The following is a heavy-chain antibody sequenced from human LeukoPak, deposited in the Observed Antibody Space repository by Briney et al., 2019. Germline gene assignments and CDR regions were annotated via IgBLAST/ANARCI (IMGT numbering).Heavy chain of an antibody. J-gene: IGHJ4*02. CDR3: AHYHLTYFDY. V-gene: IGHV2-5*02. D-gene: IGHD1-14*01. Sequence: SGPTLVNPTQTLTLTCTFSGFSLSTTREAVGWVRQPPGKALEWLALIFWDDDKRFSPSLRSRLTITKDKSKNRVVLTLTNVDPVDTATYYCAHYHLTYFDYWGQGALVTVSS. CDR2: IFWDDDK. CDR1: GFSLSTTREA.